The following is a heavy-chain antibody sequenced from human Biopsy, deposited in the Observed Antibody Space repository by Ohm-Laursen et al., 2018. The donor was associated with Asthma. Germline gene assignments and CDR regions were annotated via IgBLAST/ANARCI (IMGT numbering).Heavy chain of an antibody. CDR3: ARDLHPTNHLGELSEGFDY. V-gene: IGHV3-30-3*01. Sequence: SLRLSCAASGFTFSSYAKHWVRQAPGKGLEWVAVISYDGSNKYYADSVKGRFTISRDNSKNTLYLQMNSLRAEDTAVYYCARDLHPTNHLGELSEGFDYWGQGTLVTVSS. J-gene: IGHJ4*02. D-gene: IGHD3-16*02. CDR2: ISYDGSNK. CDR1: GFTFSSYA.